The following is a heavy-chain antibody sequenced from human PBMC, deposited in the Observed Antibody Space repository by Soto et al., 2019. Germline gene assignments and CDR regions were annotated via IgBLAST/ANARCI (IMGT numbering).Heavy chain of an antibody. CDR3: AHSLIGYYYDSSGSNWFDP. CDR1: GFSLSTSGVG. V-gene: IGHV2-5*02. J-gene: IGHJ5*02. D-gene: IGHD3-22*01. CDR2: IYWDDDM. Sequence: QITLKESGPTLVKPTQTLTLICTFSGFSLSTSGVGVGWIRQPPGKALEWLALIYWDDDMRYSPSLKSRLTISKDTSKNQVVLTMTNMDPVDTATYYCAHSLIGYYYDSSGSNWFDPWGQGTLVTVSS.